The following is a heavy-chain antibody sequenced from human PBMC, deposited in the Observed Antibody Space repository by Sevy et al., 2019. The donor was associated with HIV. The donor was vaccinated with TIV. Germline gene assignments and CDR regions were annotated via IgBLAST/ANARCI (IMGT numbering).Heavy chain of an antibody. V-gene: IGHV3-11*04. Sequence: GGSLRLSCAASGFSFSSFYMTWIRQAPGKGLQWVAYISSSGQTTYYADSVKGRFVVSRDNAKNSLYLQMNSLRAEDTAVYYCAREKIANWDPLTRYYYFYGMDVWGPGTTVTVSS. J-gene: IGHJ6*02. CDR3: AREKIANWDPLTRYYYFYGMDV. CDR2: ISSSGQTT. D-gene: IGHD7-27*01. CDR1: GFSFSSFY.